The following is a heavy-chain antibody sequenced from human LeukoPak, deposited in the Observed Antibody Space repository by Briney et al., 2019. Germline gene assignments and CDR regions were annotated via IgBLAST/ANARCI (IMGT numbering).Heavy chain of an antibody. V-gene: IGHV3-30*02. CDR2: IRYDGSNK. D-gene: IGHD2-2*01. Sequence: GGSLRLSCAASGFTFTSYWMHWVRHAPGKGLEWVAFIRYDGSNKYYADSVKGRFTISRDNSKNTLYLQMNRLRAGDTAVYYCARGPATFDYWGQGTLVTVSS. CDR3: ARGPATFDY. J-gene: IGHJ4*02. CDR1: GFTFTSYW.